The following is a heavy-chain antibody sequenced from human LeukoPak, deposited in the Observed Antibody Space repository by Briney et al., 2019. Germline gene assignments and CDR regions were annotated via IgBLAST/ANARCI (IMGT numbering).Heavy chain of an antibody. CDR2: IYYGGTT. CDR1: GGSISDDGYY. J-gene: IGHJ4*02. D-gene: IGHD4-17*01. V-gene: IGHV4-31*03. CDR3: ARGGATVTDY. Sequence: PSETLSLTCTVSGGSISDDGYYWSWIRQLPGKGLEWIGHIYYGGTTEYNPSFESRITISVATSKTQFPLKLNSVTAADTAVYYCARGGATVTDYWGQGNLVTVSS.